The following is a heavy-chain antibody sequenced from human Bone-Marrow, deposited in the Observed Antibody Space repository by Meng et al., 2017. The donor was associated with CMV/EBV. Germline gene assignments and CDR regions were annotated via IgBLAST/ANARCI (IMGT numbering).Heavy chain of an antibody. D-gene: IGHD3-3*01. CDR2: IRYDGNNK. J-gene: IGHJ4*02. V-gene: IGHV3-30*02. CDR3: AKDDSAYFDFRSGYSTPPDY. Sequence: GGSLRLSCAASGFSFGSYGMQWVRQAPGKGLEWVSFIRYDGNNKDYGASVKGRFTVSRDNSKNMVYLQMNSLRAEDTAVYYCAKDDSAYFDFRSGYSTPPDYWGQGTLVTASS. CDR1: GFSFGSYG.